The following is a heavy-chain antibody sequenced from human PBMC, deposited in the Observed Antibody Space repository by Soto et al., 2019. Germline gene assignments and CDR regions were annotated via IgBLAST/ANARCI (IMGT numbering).Heavy chain of an antibody. Sequence: QVQLVQSGATQEKPGASVKVSCEAFGYSFDSYAYSWVRQAPGQGLEWMGRIGSGDTNYAQKLQGRVTMTTDTSTNTAYMELRSLRSDDTALYYCARENDPYGFDLWGKGTMVTVSS. CDR1: GYSFDSYA. CDR2: IGSGDT. V-gene: IGHV1-18*01. J-gene: IGHJ3*01. CDR3: ARENDPYGFDL.